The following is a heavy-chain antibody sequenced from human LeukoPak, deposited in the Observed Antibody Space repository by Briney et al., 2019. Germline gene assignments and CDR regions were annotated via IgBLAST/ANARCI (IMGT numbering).Heavy chain of an antibody. Sequence: SVKVSCKASGGTFSSYAISWVRQAPGQGLEWMGGTIPIFGTANYAQKFQGRVTITADESTSTAYMELSSLRSEDTAVYYCARELESGITMVRGALDYWGQGTLVTVSS. D-gene: IGHD3-10*01. J-gene: IGHJ4*02. CDR1: GGTFSSYA. CDR3: ARELESGITMVRGALDY. V-gene: IGHV1-69*13. CDR2: TIPIFGTA.